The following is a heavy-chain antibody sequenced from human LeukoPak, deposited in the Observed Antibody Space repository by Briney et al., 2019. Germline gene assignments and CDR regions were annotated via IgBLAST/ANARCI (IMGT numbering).Heavy chain of an antibody. Sequence: ASVKVSCKASGYTFTSYAMNWVRQAPGQGLDWMGWINTNTGNPTYAQGFTGRFVFSLDTSVSTAYLQISSLKAEDTAVYYCARATMVRGSVTATCDYWGQGTLVTVSS. CDR2: INTNTGNP. D-gene: IGHD3-10*01. J-gene: IGHJ4*02. V-gene: IGHV7-4-1*02. CDR1: GYTFTSYA. CDR3: ARATMVRGSVTATCDY.